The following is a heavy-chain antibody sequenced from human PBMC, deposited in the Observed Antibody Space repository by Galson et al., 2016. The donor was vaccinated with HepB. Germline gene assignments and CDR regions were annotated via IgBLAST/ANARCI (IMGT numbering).Heavy chain of an antibody. J-gene: IGHJ4*02. V-gene: IGHV3-13*01. Sequence: SLRLSCAASGFTFSVHEMHWVRQASGSGLEWVSAIGTARDTYYADSVQGRFTVSREDAKNSLYLHLNSLRVGDTALYYCVRGGKGTAGPPDQGLAFWGQGTLVTVSS. CDR1: GFTFSVHE. CDR2: IGTARDT. CDR3: VRGGKGTAGPPDQGLAF. D-gene: IGHD1-1*01.